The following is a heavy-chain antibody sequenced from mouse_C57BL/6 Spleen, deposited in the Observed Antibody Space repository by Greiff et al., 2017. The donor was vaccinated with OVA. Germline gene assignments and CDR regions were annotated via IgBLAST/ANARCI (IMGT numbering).Heavy chain of an antibody. D-gene: IGHD1-1*01. V-gene: IGHV1-55*01. Sequence: VQLQQSGAELVKPGASVKMSCKASGYTFTSYWITWVKQRPGQGLEWIGDIYPGSGSTNYNEKFKSKATRTVDTSSSTAYMQLSSLTSEDSAVYYCARDYGSSLDYWGQGTTLTVSS. CDR1: GYTFTSYW. CDR3: ARDYGSSLDY. CDR2: IYPGSGST. J-gene: IGHJ2*01.